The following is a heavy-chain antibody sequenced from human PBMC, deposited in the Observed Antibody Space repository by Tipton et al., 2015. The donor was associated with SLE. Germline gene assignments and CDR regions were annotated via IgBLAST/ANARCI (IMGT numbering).Heavy chain of an antibody. CDR2: IWFDGSDE. J-gene: IGHJ4*02. D-gene: IGHD3-22*01. V-gene: IGHV3-33*03. CDR1: GFRFSDYV. CDR3: ARRGETHVWLPDY. Sequence: QLVQSGGGVVQPGGSLKLSCAASGFRFSDYVMHWVRQSPGKGLEWLALIWFDGSDEFYADSVRGRFTVSRDNSRNTLYLQMNSLRVDDTAVYFCARRGETHVWLPDYWGQGTQVTVSS.